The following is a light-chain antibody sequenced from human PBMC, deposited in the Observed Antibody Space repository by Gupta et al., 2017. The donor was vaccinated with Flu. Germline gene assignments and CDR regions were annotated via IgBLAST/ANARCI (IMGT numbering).Light chain of an antibody. CDR2: AAS. V-gene: IGKV1-12*01. CDR3: QQGNSVPPFT. Sequence: IQMTQSPSSVSASIGDRVTITCRASQDISRWLAWYQQKPGKAPKLLIYAASTLQSGVPSRFSGSGSGTDFTLTISSLQLEDFATYYCQQGNSVPPFTFGPGTKVHI. J-gene: IGKJ3*01. CDR1: QDISRW.